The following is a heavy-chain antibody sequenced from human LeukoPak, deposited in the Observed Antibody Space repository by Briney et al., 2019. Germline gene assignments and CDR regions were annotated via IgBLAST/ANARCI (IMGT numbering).Heavy chain of an antibody. CDR3: ARGRRNWIDP. CDR2: INHSGST. J-gene: IGHJ5*02. D-gene: IGHD5-24*01. Sequence: PSETLSLTCAVYGGSFSGYYWNWIRQPPGKGLEWIGEINHSGSTNYNPSLKSRVTISVDTSKNQFSLKLSSVTAADTAVYYCARGRRNWIDPWGQGTLVTVSS. V-gene: IGHV4-34*01. CDR1: GGSFSGYY.